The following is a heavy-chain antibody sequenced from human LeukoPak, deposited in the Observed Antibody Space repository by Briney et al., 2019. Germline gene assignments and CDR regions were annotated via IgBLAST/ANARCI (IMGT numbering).Heavy chain of an antibody. CDR2: INPNSGVT. J-gene: IGHJ4*02. CDR3: ARGRHQGYCGGDCYSPYFDY. Sequence: GASVKVSCKASGYTFTGYYIHWVRQAPGQGLEWMGWINPNSGVTNYAQKFQGRVTMTRDTSISTAYMELSSLRSGDTAVYYCARGRHQGYCGGDCYSPYFDYWGQGTLVTVSS. CDR1: GYTFTGYY. D-gene: IGHD2-21*01. V-gene: IGHV1-2*02.